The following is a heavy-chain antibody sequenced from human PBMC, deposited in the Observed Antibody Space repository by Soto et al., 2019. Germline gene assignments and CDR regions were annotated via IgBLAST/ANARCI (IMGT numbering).Heavy chain of an antibody. CDR2: ISAYNGNT. CDR1: GYTFTSYG. D-gene: IGHD3-22*01. J-gene: IGHJ4*02. CDR3: AGELPWSSGYYSLDY. V-gene: IGHV1-18*01. Sequence: QVQLVQSGAEVKKPGASVKVSCKASGYTFTSYGISWVRQAPGQGLEWMGWISAYNGNTNYAQKLQGRVTMTTDTSTSAAYMELRSLSSDDTAVYYGAGELPWSSGYYSLDYWGQGTLVTVSS.